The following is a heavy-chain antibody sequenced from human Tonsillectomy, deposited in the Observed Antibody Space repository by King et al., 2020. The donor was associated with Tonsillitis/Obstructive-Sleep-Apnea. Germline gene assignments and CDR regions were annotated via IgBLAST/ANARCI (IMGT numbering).Heavy chain of an antibody. CDR2: INWNGGST. V-gene: IGHV3-20*01. Sequence: VQLVESGGGVVRPEGSLRLSCAASGFTFDDRGMSWVRHATGKGLEGVSSINWNGGSTTYADSVKGRFTISRDNAKNSLFLQMNSLRVEDTAFYLWVRVSRRYYSDHEQSYFDHLGQGTLV. D-gene: IGHD4-17*01. CDR3: VRVSRRYYSDHEQSYFDH. CDR1: GFTFDDRG. J-gene: IGHJ4*02.